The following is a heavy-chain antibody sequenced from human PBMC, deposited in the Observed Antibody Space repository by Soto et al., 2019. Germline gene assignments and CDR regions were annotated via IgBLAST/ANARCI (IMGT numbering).Heavy chain of an antibody. V-gene: IGHV2-5*02. J-gene: IGHJ4*02. CDR3: PHPANIAPAGFYFDY. CDR1: GFSIRTRGVH. D-gene: IGHD6-13*01. Sequence: PTLVTPTQTLTLTCTLSGFSIRTRGVHVGWIRQPPGKALEWLALIYWDDDKRYSPSLKSRLTITKDTSKNQVHLTMTNVDPVDTATYYCPHPANIAPAGFYFDYWGPGTLVTVSS. CDR2: IYWDDDK.